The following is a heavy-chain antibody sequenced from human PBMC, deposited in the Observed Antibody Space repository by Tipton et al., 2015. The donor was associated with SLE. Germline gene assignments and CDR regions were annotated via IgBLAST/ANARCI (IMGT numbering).Heavy chain of an antibody. Sequence: TLSLTCTVSGGSISPFYWSWIRRPPGKGLEWIGHIHFSGSTEYNPSLKSRVTISVDASKNHFSLNLKSVTAADTAVYYCARGTTVPDYWGQGTLATVSS. CDR3: ARGTTVPDY. V-gene: IGHV4-59*01. CDR1: GGSISPFY. CDR2: IHFSGST. J-gene: IGHJ4*02. D-gene: IGHD4-17*01.